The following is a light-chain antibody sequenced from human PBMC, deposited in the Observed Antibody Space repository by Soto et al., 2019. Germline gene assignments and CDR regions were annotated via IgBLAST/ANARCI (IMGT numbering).Light chain of an antibody. CDR3: HQYGSPPWT. J-gene: IGKJ1*01. V-gene: IGKV3-20*01. CDR2: GAS. Sequence: EIVLTQSPGTLSLSPGERATLSCRASQSGSNSYIAWYQQKPCQAPRFLIYGASSRATRIPDRFSGSWYGTYFTLTISRLDPEDFSVYYFHQYGSPPWTFGQGTKVDIK. CDR1: QSGSNSY.